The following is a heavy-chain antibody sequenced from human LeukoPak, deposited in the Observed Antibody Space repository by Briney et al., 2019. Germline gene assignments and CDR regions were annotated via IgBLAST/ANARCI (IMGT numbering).Heavy chain of an antibody. D-gene: IGHD3-10*01. CDR1: GGSISSGSYY. CDR3: ARYMVREFGFDL. CDR2: IYTSGST. J-gene: IGHJ2*01. Sequence: PSQTLSLTCTVSGGSISSGSYYWSWIRQPAGKGLEWIGRIYTSGSTNYNPSLKSRVTISVDTSKNQFSLKLSSVTAADTAVYYCARYMVREFGFDLWGRGTLVTVSS. V-gene: IGHV4-61*02.